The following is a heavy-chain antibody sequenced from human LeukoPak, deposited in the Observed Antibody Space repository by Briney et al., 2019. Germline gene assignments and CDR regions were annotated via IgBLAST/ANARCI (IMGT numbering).Heavy chain of an antibody. CDR3: AAYYYDSSESS. CDR1: GYTFTSYA. J-gene: IGHJ4*02. D-gene: IGHD3-22*01. V-gene: IGHV1-69*13. CDR2: IIPIFGTA. Sequence: ASVKVSCKASGYTFTSYAISWVRQAPGQGLEWMGGIIPIFGTANYAQKFQGRVTITADESTSTAYMELSSLRSEDTAVYYCAAYYYDSSESSWGQGTLVTVSS.